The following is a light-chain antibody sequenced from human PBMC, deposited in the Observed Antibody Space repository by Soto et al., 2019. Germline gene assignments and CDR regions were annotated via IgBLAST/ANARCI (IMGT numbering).Light chain of an antibody. CDR3: QQYGSSSRT. Sequence: EIVLTHAPGTLSLSPGERATLSCRASQSVSSNFLAWYQQKPVQAPRLLIYAASNRAPGIPDRFDGSGSGTDFTLTITTLEPEDFAAYYCQQYGSSSRTFGQGTKV. J-gene: IGKJ1*01. CDR2: AAS. CDR1: QSVSSNF. V-gene: IGKV3-20*01.